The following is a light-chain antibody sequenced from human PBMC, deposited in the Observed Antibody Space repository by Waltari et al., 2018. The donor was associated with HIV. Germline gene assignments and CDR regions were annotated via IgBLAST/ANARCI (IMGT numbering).Light chain of an antibody. Sequence: EIVLTQSPGTLSLSQGERAPLSCRASQSVSNTFLAWYQQKPGQAPRLLIYGTSNRATGVPDRFSGSGSGTDFTLTISRLEPEDFAVYYCQQYDHSPLFTFGPGTKVDI. V-gene: IGKV3-20*01. CDR1: QSVSNTF. CDR2: GTS. CDR3: QQYDHSPLFT. J-gene: IGKJ3*01.